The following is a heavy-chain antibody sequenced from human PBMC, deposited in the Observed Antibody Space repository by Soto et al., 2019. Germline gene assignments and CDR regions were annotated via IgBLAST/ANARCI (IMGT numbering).Heavy chain of an antibody. J-gene: IGHJ4*02. CDR3: AVTMFGVGFDY. D-gene: IGHD3-3*01. CDR1: GFTFSSYG. CDR2: IWYDGSNK. V-gene: IGHV3-33*01. Sequence: QVQLVESGGGVVQPGRSLRLSCAASGFTFSSYGMHWVRQAPGKGLEWVAVIWYDGSNKYYADSVKGRFTISRDNSKNTLYLQMNSLRAEDTAVYYCAVTMFGVGFDYWGQGTLVTVSS.